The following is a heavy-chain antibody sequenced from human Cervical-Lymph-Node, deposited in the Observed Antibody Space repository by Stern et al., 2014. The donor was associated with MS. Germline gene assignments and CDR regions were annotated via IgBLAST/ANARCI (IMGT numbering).Heavy chain of an antibody. J-gene: IGHJ4*02. CDR3: ARENMVPDFDY. V-gene: IGHV3-21*01. Sequence: EVQLVESGGGLVKPGGSLRLSCAASGFTFSSYSMNWVRQAPGKGLEWVSSISSRSSYIYYADSVKGRFTSSRDNAKNSLYLQMNSLRAEDTAVYYCARENMVPDFDYWGQGTRVTVSS. CDR2: ISSRSSYI. D-gene: IGHD2-8*01. CDR1: GFTFSSYS.